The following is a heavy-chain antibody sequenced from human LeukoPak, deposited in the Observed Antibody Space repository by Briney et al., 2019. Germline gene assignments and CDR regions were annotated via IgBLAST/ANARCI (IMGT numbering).Heavy chain of an antibody. V-gene: IGHV1-69*05. CDR1: GGFFNTYA. D-gene: IGHD3-22*01. CDR3: ARADYYDSPHRH. Sequence: SVKVSCKASGGFFNTYAISWVRQAPGQGLDWMGEIIPMFGTTNYAQKLQGRVTITTDESRTTAYMELSSLRSDHTAVYYCARADYYDSPHRHWGQGPLVTVPS. J-gene: IGHJ1*01. CDR2: IIPMFGTT.